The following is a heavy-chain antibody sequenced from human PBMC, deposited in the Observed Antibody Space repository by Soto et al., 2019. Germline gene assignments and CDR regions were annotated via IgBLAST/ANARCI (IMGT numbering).Heavy chain of an antibody. CDR1: GGSISSYY. V-gene: IGHV4-59*01. D-gene: IGHD6-6*01. J-gene: IGHJ5*02. CDR3: ARGPPRSSYWFDP. Sequence: QVQLQESGPGLVKPSETLSLTCTVSGGSISSYYWSWIRQPPGKGLEWIGYIYYSGSTNYNPSLKSRVTISVDTSKNQFSLKLSSVTAVDTAVYYCARGPPRSSYWFDPWGQGTLVTVSS. CDR2: IYYSGST.